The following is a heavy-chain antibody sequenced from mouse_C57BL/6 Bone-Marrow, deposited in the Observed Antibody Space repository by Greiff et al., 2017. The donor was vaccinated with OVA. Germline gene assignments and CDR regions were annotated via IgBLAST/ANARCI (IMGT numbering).Heavy chain of an antibody. CDR1: GFTFTDYT. CDR2: INPDNGGT. D-gene: IGHD1-1*01. CDR3: ARSMGLRSPFAY. J-gene: IGHJ3*01. V-gene: IGHV1-22*01. Sequence: EVQLQQSGPGLVKPGASVKLSCTASGFTFTDYTMPWVQQSPGKSLEWVGYINPDNGGTSYNQKFKGKATLTVNKSSSTAYLELRSLTSEDSAVYYCARSMGLRSPFAYWGQGTLVTVSA.